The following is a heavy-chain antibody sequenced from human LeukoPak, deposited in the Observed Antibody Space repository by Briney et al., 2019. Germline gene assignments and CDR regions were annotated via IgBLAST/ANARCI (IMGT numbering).Heavy chain of an antibody. CDR3: AKSVGATSPVLL. V-gene: IGHV3-43*02. CDR2: ISGDGGST. Sequence: GGSLRLSCAASGFAFDDYAMHWVRQAPGKGLERVSLISGDGGSTYYADSVKGRFTISRDNSKNSLYLQMNSLRTEDTALYYCAKSVGATSPVLLWGQGTLVTVSS. CDR1: GFAFDDYA. J-gene: IGHJ4*02. D-gene: IGHD1-26*01.